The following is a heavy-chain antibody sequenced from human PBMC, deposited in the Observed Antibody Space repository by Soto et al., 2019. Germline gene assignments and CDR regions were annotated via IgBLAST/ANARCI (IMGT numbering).Heavy chain of an antibody. CDR3: AASIFYYGMDV. Sequence: PGESLKISCNGSGYTFTNYWIGWVRQMPWKGLEWMGIIYPGDSDTKYNPSFQGQVTISADKSITTTYLRWTSLKASDTAIYYCAASIFYYGMDVWGQGTTVTVSS. J-gene: IGHJ6*02. CDR2: IYPGDSDT. V-gene: IGHV5-51*01. CDR1: GYTFTNYW.